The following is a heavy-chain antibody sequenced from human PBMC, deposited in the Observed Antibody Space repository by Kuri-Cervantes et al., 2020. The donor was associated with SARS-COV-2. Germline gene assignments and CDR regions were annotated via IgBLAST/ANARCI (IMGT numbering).Heavy chain of an antibody. J-gene: IGHJ4*02. D-gene: IGHD3-3*01. CDR3: ATQFAIFGVVYYFDY. Sequence: ASVKVSCKASGYTFTSYDINWVRQATGQGLEWMGWMNPNSGNTGYAQKFQGRVTMTRNTSISTAYMELSSLRSEDTAVYYCATQFAIFGVVYYFDYWGQGTLVTVSS. CDR2: MNPNSGNT. CDR1: GYTFTSYD. V-gene: IGHV1-8*02.